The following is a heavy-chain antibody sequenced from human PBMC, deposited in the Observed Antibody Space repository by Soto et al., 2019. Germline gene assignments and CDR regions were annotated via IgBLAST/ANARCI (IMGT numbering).Heavy chain of an antibody. J-gene: IGHJ2*01. D-gene: IGHD1-1*01. Sequence: EVQLEESGGGLVQPGGSLRLSCAASEFTFSSYWMYWVRQAPWKGLVWVSRISSDGRSTTYADSVKGRFTISRDNAKNTLYLQMNSLRAEDTAVYYCTRAFPATNYWYSDLWGRGTLVTVSS. V-gene: IGHV3-74*03. CDR3: TRAFPATNYWYSDL. CDR1: EFTFSSYW. CDR2: ISSDGRST.